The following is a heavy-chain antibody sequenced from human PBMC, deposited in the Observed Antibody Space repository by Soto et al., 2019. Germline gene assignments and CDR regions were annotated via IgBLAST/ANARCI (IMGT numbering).Heavy chain of an antibody. CDR2: IYYSGST. Sequence: SETLSLTCTVSGGSISSYYWSWIRQPPGKGLEWIGYIYYSGSTNYNPSIKSRVTISVDTSKNHFSLKLSSVTAADTAVYYCARATGIAAAGTYYYYMDVWGKGTTVTVSS. CDR1: GGSISSYY. V-gene: IGHV4-59*01. D-gene: IGHD6-13*01. CDR3: ARATGIAAAGTYYYYMDV. J-gene: IGHJ6*03.